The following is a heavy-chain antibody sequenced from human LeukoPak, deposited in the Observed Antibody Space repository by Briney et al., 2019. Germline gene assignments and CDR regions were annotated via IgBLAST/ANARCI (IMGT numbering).Heavy chain of an antibody. Sequence: GGSAKVSCKASGYTFTSYGISWVRQAPGQGLEWMGWISSYNGNTNFAQKFQDRVTMTTDTSTSTAYMELRSLRSDDTAVYYCARGDAGLRELLYPIDYWGQGTLVTVS. V-gene: IGHV1-18*01. CDR1: GYTFTSYG. CDR3: ARGDAGLRELLYPIDY. D-gene: IGHD3-10*01. CDR2: ISSYNGNT. J-gene: IGHJ4*02.